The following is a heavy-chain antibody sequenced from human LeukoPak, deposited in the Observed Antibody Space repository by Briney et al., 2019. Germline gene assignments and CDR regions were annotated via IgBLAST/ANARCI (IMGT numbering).Heavy chain of an antibody. V-gene: IGHV3-53*01. CDR3: AGSGDDDSSGYRDY. CDR1: GFPFSSNY. Sequence: PGGSLGLSCAASGFPFSSNYISGVRQAPGKGLEGVSVIYSGSNIYYADSVKGRFTISRDNSKNTLYLQMNSLRAEDTAVYYCAGSGDDDSSGYRDYWGQGTLVTVSS. CDR2: IYSGSNI. D-gene: IGHD3-22*01. J-gene: IGHJ4*02.